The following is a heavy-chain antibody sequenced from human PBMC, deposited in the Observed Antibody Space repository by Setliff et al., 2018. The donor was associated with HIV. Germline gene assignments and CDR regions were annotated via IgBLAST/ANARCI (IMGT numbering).Heavy chain of an antibody. CDR3: ARDHYYDSSGYSY. Sequence: GESLRLSCAASGFTFSSYSMNWVRQAPGKGLEWVSYISSSSSTIYYADSVKGRFTISRDNAKNSLYLQMNSLRAEDTAVYYCARDHYYDSSGYSYWGQGTLVTVSS. CDR2: ISSSSSTI. J-gene: IGHJ4*02. D-gene: IGHD3-22*01. CDR1: GFTFSSYS. V-gene: IGHV3-48*01.